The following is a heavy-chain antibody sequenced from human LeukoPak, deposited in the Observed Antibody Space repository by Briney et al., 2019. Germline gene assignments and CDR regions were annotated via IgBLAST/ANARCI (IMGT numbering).Heavy chain of an antibody. Sequence: GASVKVSCKASGYTFTGYYMHWVRQAPGQELEWMGIINPSGGSTSYAQKFQGRVTMTRDMSTSTVYMELSSLRSEDTAVYYCARDPREYYFDYWGQGTLVTVSS. CDR1: GYTFTGYY. J-gene: IGHJ4*02. CDR3: ARDPREYYFDY. CDR2: INPSGGST. V-gene: IGHV1-46*01. D-gene: IGHD3-10*01.